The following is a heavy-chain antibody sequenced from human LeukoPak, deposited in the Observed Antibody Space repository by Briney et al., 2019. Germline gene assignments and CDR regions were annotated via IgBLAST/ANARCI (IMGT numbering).Heavy chain of an antibody. J-gene: IGHJ4*02. CDR1: GGSISSYY. D-gene: IGHD3-10*01. Sequence: SETLSLTCTVSGGSISSYYWSWIRQPAGKGLEWIGRIYTSGSTNYNPSLKSRVTMSVDTSKNQFSLKLSSVTAADTAVYYCAREPVPSPLFRYCGSGSYSGFDYWGQGTLVTVSS. CDR2: IYTSGST. V-gene: IGHV4-4*07. CDR3: AREPVPSPLFRYCGSGSYSGFDY.